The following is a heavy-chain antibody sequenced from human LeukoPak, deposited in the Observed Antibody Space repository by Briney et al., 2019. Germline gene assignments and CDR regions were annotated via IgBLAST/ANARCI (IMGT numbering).Heavy chain of an antibody. CDR3: ARIRCGRGQARCYNH. CDR2: VSPGGYT. J-gene: IGHJ5*02. V-gene: IGHV4-34*01. Sequence: SETLFLTCAVSGVSVSDYYWSWIRQSPEKGLEWIGEVSPGGYTTYNPSLRSRVIISEDTSENQLSLNVTSVTAADTALYYCARIRCGRGQARCYNHWAQGSLVTVSS. CDR1: GVSVSDYY. D-gene: IGHD2-21*01.